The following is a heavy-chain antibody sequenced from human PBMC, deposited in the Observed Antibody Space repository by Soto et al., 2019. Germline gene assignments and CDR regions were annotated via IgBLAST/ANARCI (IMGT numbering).Heavy chain of an antibody. CDR2: ISSEGKNK. V-gene: IGHV3-30*18. Sequence: GGSLRLSCAASGFRFSSFGMHWVRQGPGKGLEWVAVISSEGKNKFYADSVKGRFTISRDNSKNTLSLQIDSLRADDTAVYYCAKWGTNYHYGMDVWGQGTTVTVSS. D-gene: IGHD1-7*01. CDR3: AKWGTNYHYGMDV. CDR1: GFRFSSFG. J-gene: IGHJ6*02.